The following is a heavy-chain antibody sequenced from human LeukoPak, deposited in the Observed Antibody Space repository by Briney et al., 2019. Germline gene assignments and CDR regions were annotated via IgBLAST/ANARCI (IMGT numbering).Heavy chain of an antibody. CDR1: GYTFTNYE. D-gene: IGHD3-22*01. V-gene: IGHV1-8*01. J-gene: IGHJ6*02. Sequence: ASVKVSCKASGYTFTNYEINWVRQGTGQGLEWLGWMNPSSGNTGYAQKFQGRVTMTRDTSISTAYMELSSLRSEDTAVYYCARVAYYYDSAGKSLEFFYGMDVWGQGTTVTVSS. CDR2: MNPSSGNT. CDR3: ARVAYYYDSAGKSLEFFYGMDV.